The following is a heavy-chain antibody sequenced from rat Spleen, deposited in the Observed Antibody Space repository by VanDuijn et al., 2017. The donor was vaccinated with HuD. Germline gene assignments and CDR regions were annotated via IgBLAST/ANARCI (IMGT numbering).Heavy chain of an antibody. Sequence: EVQFQESGPGLVKPSQSLSLTCSVTGYSITSSHRWNWIRKFPGNKLEWMGYINSAGSTSYNPSLKSRISITRDTSKNQFFLQVNSVTTEDTATYYCARGLVLTWGQGVMVTVSS. J-gene: IGHJ2*01. CDR3: ARGLVLT. CDR2: INSAGST. CDR1: GYSITSSHR. D-gene: IGHD2-5*01. V-gene: IGHV3-3*01.